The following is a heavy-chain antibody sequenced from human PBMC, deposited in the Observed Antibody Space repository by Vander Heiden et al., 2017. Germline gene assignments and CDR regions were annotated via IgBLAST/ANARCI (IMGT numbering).Heavy chain of an antibody. D-gene: IGHD1-7*01. J-gene: IGHJ4*02. V-gene: IGHV3-23*01. CDR1: GFTFSTYA. CDR3: AKNYPGHYFDS. CDR2: IGTDSDT. Sequence: EVYLLESGGGLVQPGGSLRLPCVASGFTFSTYAMNWVLQSPGKGLEWFSVIGTDSDTYYADSVKDRFTISRDNSKNMVFLQMNSLRAEDTAVYFCAKNYPGHYFDSWGQGTLVTVSS.